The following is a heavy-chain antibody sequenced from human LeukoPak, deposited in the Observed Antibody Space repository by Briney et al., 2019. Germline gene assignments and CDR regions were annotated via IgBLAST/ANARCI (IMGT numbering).Heavy chain of an antibody. Sequence: GGSLRLSCAASGFTFSDYYMSWIRQAPGKGLEWVSYIRSSGRPVYYADSVKGRFTISRDNAKNSLYLQMNSLRAKDTAVYYCARDLEDYYYMDVWGKGTTVTVSS. CDR2: IRSSGRPV. CDR1: GFTFSDYY. CDR3: ARDLEDYYYMDV. V-gene: IGHV3-11*04. J-gene: IGHJ6*03.